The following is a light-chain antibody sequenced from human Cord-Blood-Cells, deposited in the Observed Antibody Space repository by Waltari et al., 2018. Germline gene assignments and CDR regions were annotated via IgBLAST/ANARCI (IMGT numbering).Light chain of an antibody. CDR3: CSYAGSSTWV. Sequence: QSALTQPASVSGSPGQSITISCPGTSSDFGSYNLVSWYQQHPGKAPKPMIYEGSKRPSGVSNRFSGSKAGNTASLTISGLQAEDEADYYCCSYAGSSTWVFGGGTKLTVL. J-gene: IGLJ3*02. CDR2: EGS. V-gene: IGLV2-23*01. CDR1: SSDFGSYNL.